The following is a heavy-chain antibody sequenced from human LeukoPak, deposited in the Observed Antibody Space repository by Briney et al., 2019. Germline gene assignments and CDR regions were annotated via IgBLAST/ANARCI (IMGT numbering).Heavy chain of an antibody. CDR3: ARDLWLGERGLFFFEY. D-gene: IGHD3-22*01. J-gene: IGHJ4*02. V-gene: IGHV1-3*01. CDR1: GYTFTSYA. CDR2: INAGNGNT. Sequence: ASVKVSCKASGYTFTSYAMHWVRQAPGQRLEWMGWINAGNGNTKYSQKFQGRVTITRDTSASTAYMELSSLRSEDTAVYYCARDLWLGERGLFFFEYWGQGALVTVAS.